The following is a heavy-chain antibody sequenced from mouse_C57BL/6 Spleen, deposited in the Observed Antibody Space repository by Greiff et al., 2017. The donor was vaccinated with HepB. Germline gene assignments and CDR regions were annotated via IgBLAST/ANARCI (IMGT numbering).Heavy chain of an antibody. J-gene: IGHJ1*03. CDR1: GYTFTSYW. Sequence: VQLKESGPVLARPGASVKMSCKPPGYTFTSYWMNWVKQRPGQGLEWIGAIYPGNSDTSYNQKFKGKAKLTAVTSASTAYMELSSLTNVHSAVYYCTRPYPPIYYRSSNWYFDVWGTGTTVTVSS. V-gene: IGHV1-5*01. D-gene: IGHD1-1*01. CDR2: IYPGNSDT. CDR3: TRPYPPIYYRSSNWYFDV.